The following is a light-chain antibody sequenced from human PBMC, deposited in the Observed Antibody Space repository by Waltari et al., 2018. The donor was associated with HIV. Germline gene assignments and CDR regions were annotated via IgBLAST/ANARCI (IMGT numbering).Light chain of an antibody. CDR2: GNT. CDR1: SSNIGAGYD. V-gene: IGLV1-40*01. CDR3: QSYDSSLSGWV. Sequence: QSVLTQPPSVSGAPGQRVTISCTGSSSNIGAGYDVHWYPQLPGTAPKPLIYGNTKRPSGVPDRFSGSKSGTSASLAITGLQAEDEADYYCQSYDSSLSGWVFGGGTKLTVL. J-gene: IGLJ3*02.